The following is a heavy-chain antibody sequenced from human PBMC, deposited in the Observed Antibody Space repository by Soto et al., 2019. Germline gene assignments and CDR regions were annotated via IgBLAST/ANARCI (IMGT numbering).Heavy chain of an antibody. D-gene: IGHD5-18*01. Sequence: QVQLVQSGAEVKKPGSSVKVTCKASGGTFSSNAISWVRQAPGQGLEWMGGIITIFGTAHYAQKFQGRVTITAYETTSTAAMELSSLKSEDTSVYDCAAGGRGYSSAPRFYFEFWGQGTLVTVSS. CDR2: IITIFGTA. CDR1: GGTFSSNA. J-gene: IGHJ4*02. V-gene: IGHV1-69*12. CDR3: AAGGRGYSSAPRFYFEF.